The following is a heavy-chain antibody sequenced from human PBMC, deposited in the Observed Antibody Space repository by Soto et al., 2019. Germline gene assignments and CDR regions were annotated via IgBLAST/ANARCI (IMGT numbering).Heavy chain of an antibody. CDR3: AREREYQLPSNWFDP. D-gene: IGHD2-2*01. Sequence: QVQLVESGGGLVKPGGSLRLSCAASGFTFSDYYMSWIRQAPGKGLEWVSYISSSSSYTNYADSVKGRFTISRDNAKNSLYLQMNSLRAEDTAVYYCAREREYQLPSNWFDPWGQGTLVTVSS. CDR2: ISSSSSYT. J-gene: IGHJ5*02. CDR1: GFTFSDYY. V-gene: IGHV3-11*05.